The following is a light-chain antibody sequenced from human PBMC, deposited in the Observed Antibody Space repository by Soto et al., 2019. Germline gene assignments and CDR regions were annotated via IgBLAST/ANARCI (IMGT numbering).Light chain of an antibody. CDR3: QSYDRSLNGYV. CDR1: SSNIGAGFD. V-gene: IGLV1-40*01. CDR2: DNV. Sequence: QSVLTQPPSVSGAPGQRVTISCTGSSSNIGAGFDVHWYQHLPGTAPRLLIYDNVNRPSGAPDRFSGSKSDTSASLAITGLRAEDEADYYCQSYDRSLNGYVFGTGTKVTVL. J-gene: IGLJ1*01.